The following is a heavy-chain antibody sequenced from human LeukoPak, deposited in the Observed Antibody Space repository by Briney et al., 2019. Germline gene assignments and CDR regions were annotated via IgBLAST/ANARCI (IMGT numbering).Heavy chain of an antibody. Sequence: GASVKVSCKASGYTFTGYYMFWVRQAPGQGLEWMGWINPNTGDTKYGQKFQGRVTLTRDTSMRTTYMELSSLRSDDTAVYYCARDERIRYGENHYSDLGYWGQGTLVTVSS. CDR2: INPNTGDT. CDR3: ARDERIRYGENHYSDLGY. V-gene: IGHV1-2*02. J-gene: IGHJ4*02. D-gene: IGHD4/OR15-4a*01. CDR1: GYTFTGYY.